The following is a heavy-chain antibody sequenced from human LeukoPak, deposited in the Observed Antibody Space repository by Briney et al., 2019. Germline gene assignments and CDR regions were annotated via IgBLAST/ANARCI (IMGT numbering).Heavy chain of an antibody. CDR1: GGSISSYY. CDR3: ARSGMEHYDTLTGVNNGGPEKNWFDP. J-gene: IGHJ5*02. D-gene: IGHD3-9*01. V-gene: IGHV4-59*01. Sequence: SETLSLTCTVSGGSISSYYWSLIRQPPGKGLEWIGYIYYSGSTKYNPSLKSRVTISVDTSKNQFSLKLSSVTAADTAVYYCARSGMEHYDTLTGVNNGGPEKNWFDPWGQGTLDTVSS. CDR2: IYYSGST.